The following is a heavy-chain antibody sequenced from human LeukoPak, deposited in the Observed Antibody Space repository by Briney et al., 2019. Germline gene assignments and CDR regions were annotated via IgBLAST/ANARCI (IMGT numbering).Heavy chain of an antibody. CDR3: ARDTAAAGRAYYYYGMDV. V-gene: IGHV3-43D*03. CDR2: ISWDGGST. CDR1: GFTFDDYA. Sequence: GGSLRLSCAASGFTFDDYAMHWVRQAPGKGLEWVSLISWDGGSTYYADSVKGRFTISRDNSKNSLYLQMNSLRAEDTAVYYCARDTAAAGRAYYYYGMDVWGQGTTVTVSS. D-gene: IGHD6-13*01. J-gene: IGHJ6*02.